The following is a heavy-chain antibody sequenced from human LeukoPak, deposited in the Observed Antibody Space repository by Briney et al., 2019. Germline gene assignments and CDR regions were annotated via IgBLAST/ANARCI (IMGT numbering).Heavy chain of an antibody. CDR2: IYYSGST. V-gene: IGHV4-31*03. CDR1: GGSISSGGHY. J-gene: IGHJ5*02. CDR3: ARAQGYCSGGSCSEKFDP. Sequence: PSETLSLTCTVSGGSISSGGHYWSWIRQHPGKGLEWIGYIYYSGSTYYNPSLKSRVTISVDTSKNQFSLKLSSVTAADTAVYYCARAQGYCSGGSCSEKFDPWGQGTLVTVSS. D-gene: IGHD2-15*01.